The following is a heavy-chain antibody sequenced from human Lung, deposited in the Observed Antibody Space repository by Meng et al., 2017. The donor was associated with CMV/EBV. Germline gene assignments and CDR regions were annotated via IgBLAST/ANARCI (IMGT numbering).Heavy chain of an antibody. J-gene: IGHJ4*01. CDR1: GYSFSGFY. D-gene: IGHD6-19*01. Sequence: VQLVQSGAEVKRPGASVKISCQASGYSFSGFYLNWARQAPGHGLEWLGRVNPISDDTHLAQKFEGRITVTRGATINTAFMELTRLRSDDTAVYYCAKSSDNGWSSWGPGTLVTVSS. CDR3: AKSSDNGWSS. V-gene: IGHV1-2*06. CDR2: VNPISDDT.